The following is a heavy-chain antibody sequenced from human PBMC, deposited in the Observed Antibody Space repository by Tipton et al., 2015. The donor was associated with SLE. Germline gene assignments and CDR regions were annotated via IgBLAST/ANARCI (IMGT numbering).Heavy chain of an antibody. D-gene: IGHD3-10*01. CDR1: GFTFSSYS. J-gene: IGHJ4*02. V-gene: IGHV3-21*01. CDR3: ARDPNYYGSGSQFDY. CDR2: ISSSSSYI. Sequence: SLRLSCAASGFTFSSYSMNWVRQAPGKGLEWVSSISSSSSYIYYADSVKGRFTISRDNAKNSLYLQMNSLRAEDTAVYYCARDPNYYGSGSQFDYWGQGTLVTVSS.